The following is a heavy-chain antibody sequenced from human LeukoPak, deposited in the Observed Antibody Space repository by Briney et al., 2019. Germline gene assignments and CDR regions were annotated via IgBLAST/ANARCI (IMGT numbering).Heavy chain of an antibody. CDR2: ISAYNGNT. D-gene: IGHD6-6*01. CDR1: GYTFTSYG. CDR3: ARESGEQLVHKPGGYMDV. Sequence: ASVKVSCKASGYTFTSYGISWVRQAPGQGLEWMGRISAYNGNTNYAQKFQGRVTITTDESTSTAYMELSSLRSEDTAVYYCARESGEQLVHKPGGYMDVWGKGTTVTVSS. J-gene: IGHJ6*03. V-gene: IGHV1-18*01.